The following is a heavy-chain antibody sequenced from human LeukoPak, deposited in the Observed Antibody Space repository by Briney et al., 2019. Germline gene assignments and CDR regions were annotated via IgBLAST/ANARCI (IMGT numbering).Heavy chain of an antibody. CDR2: IYTSGST. CDR1: GDSISNSNCY. V-gene: IGHV4-39*06. CDR3: ARGTIVVVVAAIGDYFDY. Sequence: SETLSLTCTVSGDSISNSNCYWGWIRQPPGKGLEWIGRIYTSGSTNYNPSLKSRVTISVDTSKNQFPLKLSSVTAADTAVYYCARGTIVVVVAAIGDYFDYWGQGTLVTVSS. D-gene: IGHD2-15*01. J-gene: IGHJ4*02.